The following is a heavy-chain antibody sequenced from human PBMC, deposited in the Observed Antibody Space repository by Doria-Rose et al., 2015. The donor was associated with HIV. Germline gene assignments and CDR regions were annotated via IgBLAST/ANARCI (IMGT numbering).Heavy chain of an antibody. CDR3: ARIKSSRWYHKYYFDF. Sequence: QITLKESGPVLVKPTKTLTLTCTVSGVSLSSPGMGVSWIRQPPGKALEWLANIFSYDERSYKPSLKSRLTISRGSSKSQVVLTMTDMDPVDTATYYCARIKSSRWYHKYYFDFWGQGTLVIVSA. CDR1: GVSLSSPGMG. CDR2: IFSYDER. V-gene: IGHV2-26*01. D-gene: IGHD6-13*01. J-gene: IGHJ4*02.